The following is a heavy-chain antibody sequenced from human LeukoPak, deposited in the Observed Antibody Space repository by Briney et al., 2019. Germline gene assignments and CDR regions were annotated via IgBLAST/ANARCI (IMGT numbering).Heavy chain of an antibody. CDR2: IYYNGDT. CDR1: GGSISSYY. V-gene: IGHV4-59*08. D-gene: IGHD3-16*01. J-gene: IGHJ5*02. Sequence: SETLSLTCTVSGGSISSYYWSWIRRPPGKGLEWIGYIYYNGDTNYNPSVKSRVTISLDKSKNYFSLKLTSVTAVDTAIYYCARHIRLGGWFGPWGQGTLVTVSS. CDR3: ARHIRLGGWFGP.